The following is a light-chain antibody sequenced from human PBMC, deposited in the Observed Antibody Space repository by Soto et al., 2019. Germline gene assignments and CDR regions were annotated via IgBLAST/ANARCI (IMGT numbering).Light chain of an antibody. Sequence: QSVLPKPPSAYGTPGQRVTITCSGSRSNIGDNHGYWYQQLPGTAPKLLIYSKNQRPAVVSDRFSGSNSGTSGTLAISGLRSEDEADYYCASWADTLSGPVFGGGTKVTVL. CDR2: SKN. V-gene: IGLV1-47*02. CDR3: ASWADTLSGPV. J-gene: IGLJ2*01. CDR1: RSNIGDNH.